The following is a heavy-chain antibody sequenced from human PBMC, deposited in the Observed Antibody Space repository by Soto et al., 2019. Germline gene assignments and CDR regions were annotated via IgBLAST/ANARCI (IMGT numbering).Heavy chain of an antibody. J-gene: IGHJ4*02. CDR3: RKDVAVSDYTNLDS. CDR1: GFIFDDYS. V-gene: IGHV3-43*01. Sequence: GESLKISCAASGFIFDDYSMHWVRQAPGKGLEWVSLSSWDSRSTYYADSVKCRFTVSRDNSKSSLYLQMNSLTTENTAFYYCRKDVAVSDYTNLDSWGQGALVTVSS. CDR2: SSWDSRST. D-gene: IGHD4-4*01.